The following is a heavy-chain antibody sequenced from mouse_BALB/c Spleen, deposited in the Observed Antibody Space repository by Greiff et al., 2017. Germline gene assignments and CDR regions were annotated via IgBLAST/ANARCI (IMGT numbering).Heavy chain of an antibody. Sequence: EVKLVESGGGLVQPGGSLKLSCAASGFTFSSYGMSWVRQTPDKRLELVATINSNGGSTYYPDSVKGRFTISRDNAKNTLYLQMSSLKSEDTAMYYCARAYDYDWYFDVWGAGTTVTVSS. D-gene: IGHD2-4*01. J-gene: IGHJ1*01. CDR1: GFTFSSYG. CDR3: ARAYDYDWYFDV. CDR2: INSNGGST. V-gene: IGHV5-6-3*01.